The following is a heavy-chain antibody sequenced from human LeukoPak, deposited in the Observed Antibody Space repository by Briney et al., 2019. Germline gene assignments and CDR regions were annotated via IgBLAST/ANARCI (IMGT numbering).Heavy chain of an antibody. CDR3: ASGRQLGY. CDR2: IKQDGSEK. J-gene: IGHJ4*02. Sequence: GGSLRLSCAASGLTFSSYWMSWVRQAPGKGLEWEANIKQDGSEKYYVDSVKGRFTISRDNARNSLYLQMNSLRAEDTAIYYCASGRQLGYWGQGTLVTVSS. V-gene: IGHV3-7*01. CDR1: GLTFSSYW. D-gene: IGHD3-16*01.